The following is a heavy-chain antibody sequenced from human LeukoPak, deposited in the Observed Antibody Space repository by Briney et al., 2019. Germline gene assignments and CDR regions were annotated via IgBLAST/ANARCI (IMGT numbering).Heavy chain of an antibody. J-gene: IGHJ3*02. Sequence: SETLSLTCSVSGGSISNYYWNWIRQPAGKGLEWIGRLHASGSTRYNPSFGTRVTMSADTTKNQLSLKLTSVTAADTALYFCARDQSGSGGHNNDAFDIWGQGTMVTVYS. CDR3: ARDQSGSGGHNNDAFDI. CDR2: LHASGST. CDR1: GGSISNYY. V-gene: IGHV4-4*07. D-gene: IGHD3-16*01.